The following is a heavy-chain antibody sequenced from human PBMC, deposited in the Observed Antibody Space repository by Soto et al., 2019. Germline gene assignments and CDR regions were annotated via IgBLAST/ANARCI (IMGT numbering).Heavy chain of an antibody. CDR2: ISAYNGNT. Sequence: QVQLVQSGAEVKKPGASVNVSCKASGYTFANYGISWVRRAPGQGLEWMAWISAYNGNTNYAQKLQGRVTMTTDTSTSTAYMELRSLTFDDTAVYYCARDDRTAGHGSYAYFEYWGQGTLVTVSS. J-gene: IGHJ4*02. D-gene: IGHD6-25*01. V-gene: IGHV1-18*01. CDR1: GYTFANYG. CDR3: ARDDRTAGHGSYAYFEY.